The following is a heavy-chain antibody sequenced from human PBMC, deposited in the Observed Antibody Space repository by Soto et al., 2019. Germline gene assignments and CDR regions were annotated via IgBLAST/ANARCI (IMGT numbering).Heavy chain of an antibody. V-gene: IGHV3-30*18. CDR1: GFSFSSYD. J-gene: IGHJ6*03. CDR3: AKDLKPGSRWSLGGVEHCMDV. Sequence: QVQLVESGGGVVQPGRSLRLSCVGSGFSFSSYDMNWVRQAPGTGLEWVALMSYDGSKKYYGDSVRGRVTISRDNSKNTRDLQMDHLRPEDTAIYYCAKDLKPGSRWSLGGVEHCMDVWGRGTTVSVSS. D-gene: IGHD3-16*01. CDR2: MSYDGSKK.